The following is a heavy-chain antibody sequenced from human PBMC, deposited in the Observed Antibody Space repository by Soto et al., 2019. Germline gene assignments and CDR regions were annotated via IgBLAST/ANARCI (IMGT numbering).Heavy chain of an antibody. CDR3: AVHRYDFWSGYYFDY. D-gene: IGHD3-3*01. Sequence: GGSLRLSCAASGFTFSSYAMSWVRQAPGKGLEWVSAISGSGGSTYYADSVKGWFTISRDNSKNTLYLQMNSLRAEDTAVYYCAVHRYDFWSGYYFDYWGQGTLVTVSS. V-gene: IGHV3-23*01. J-gene: IGHJ4*02. CDR2: ISGSGGST. CDR1: GFTFSSYA.